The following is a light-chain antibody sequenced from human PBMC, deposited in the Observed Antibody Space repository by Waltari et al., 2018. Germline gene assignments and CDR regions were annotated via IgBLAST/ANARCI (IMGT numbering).Light chain of an antibody. CDR1: SSDVGGYNH. CDR3: CSYAGSYTLV. CDR2: DVS. Sequence: QSALTQPSSVSASPGPSVTISCTGTSSDVGGYNHVPWYQQHPGKAPQLMIYDVSTRPSGVPDRFSGSKSGNAASLTISGLQAEDEADYYCCSYAGSYTLVFGGGTKLTVL. V-gene: IGLV2-11*01. J-gene: IGLJ2*01.